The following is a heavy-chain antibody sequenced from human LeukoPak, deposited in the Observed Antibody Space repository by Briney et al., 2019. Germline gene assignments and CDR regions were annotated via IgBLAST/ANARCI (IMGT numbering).Heavy chain of an antibody. V-gene: IGHV3-74*01. CDR1: IHTLCLYR. J-gene: IGHJ1*01. CDR3: SRAAGYGTYGAFQH. D-gene: IGHD4-17*01. Sequence: QPGGSLRLSCGPSIHTLCLYRTHCLRQAPGKGLVWVSRIKSDGRSTSYADSVKGRFTISRDNAKITLYLQMNSLRAEDTAVYYCSRAAGYGTYGAFQHWGQGTLVTVSS. CDR2: IKSDGRST.